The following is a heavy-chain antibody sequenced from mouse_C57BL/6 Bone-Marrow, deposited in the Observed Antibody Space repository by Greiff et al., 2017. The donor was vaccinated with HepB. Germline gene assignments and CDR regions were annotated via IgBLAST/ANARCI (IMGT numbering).Heavy chain of an antibody. CDR3: APLLWYFDV. V-gene: IGHV1-22*01. CDR1: GYTFTDYN. J-gene: IGHJ1*03. Sequence: EVKLQESGPELVKPGASVKMSCKASGYTFTDYNMHWVKQSHGKSLEWIGYINPNNGGTSYNQKFKGKATLTVNKSSSTAYMELRSLTSEDSAVYYCAPLLWYFDVWGTGTTVTVSS. D-gene: IGHD1-1*01. CDR2: INPNNGGT.